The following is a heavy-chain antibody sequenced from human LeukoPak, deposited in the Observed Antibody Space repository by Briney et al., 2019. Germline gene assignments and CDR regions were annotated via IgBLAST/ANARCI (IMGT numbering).Heavy chain of an antibody. CDR2: INPNSGGT. CDR1: GYTFTNYY. CDR3: ARDYYGSGSYYQLGY. V-gene: IGHV1-2*02. J-gene: IGHJ4*02. Sequence: ASVKVSCKASGYTFTNYYMHWVRQAPGHGLEWMGWINPNSGGTKYAQKFQGRVTMTRDTSITTVYMELSSLRSDDTAVYYCARDYYGSGSYYQLGYWGQGTLVTVSS. D-gene: IGHD3-10*01.